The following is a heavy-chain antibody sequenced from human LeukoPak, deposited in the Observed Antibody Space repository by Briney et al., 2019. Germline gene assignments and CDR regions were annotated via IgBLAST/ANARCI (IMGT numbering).Heavy chain of an antibody. CDR3: ARVNWELRDAFDI. Sequence: GGSLRLSCAASGFTFSSYWMHWVRQAPAKGLVWVSRINSDGSSTSYADSVKGRFTISRDNAKNTLYLQMNSLRAEDTAVYYCARVNWELRDAFDIWGQGTMVTVSS. V-gene: IGHV3-74*01. J-gene: IGHJ3*02. CDR2: INSDGSST. D-gene: IGHD1-26*01. CDR1: GFTFSSYW.